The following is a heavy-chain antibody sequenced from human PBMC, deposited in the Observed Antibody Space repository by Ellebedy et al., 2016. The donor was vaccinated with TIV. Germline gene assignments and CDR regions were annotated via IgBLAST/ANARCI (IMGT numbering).Heavy chain of an antibody. Sequence: GESLKISXEASGFTFSNYAMNWIRQAPGKGLEWLSYISSTGSTKYYGDSVKGRFTISRDNAKNSLYLQMNRLRADDTAVYYCASPAAFDRITPFDVWGQGTMVTVSS. CDR2: ISSTGSTK. CDR3: ASPAAFDRITPFDV. CDR1: GFTFSNYA. D-gene: IGHD2-15*01. V-gene: IGHV3-11*01. J-gene: IGHJ3*01.